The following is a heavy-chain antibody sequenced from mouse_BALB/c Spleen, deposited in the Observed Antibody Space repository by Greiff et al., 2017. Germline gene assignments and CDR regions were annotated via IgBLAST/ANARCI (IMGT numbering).Heavy chain of an antibody. J-gene: IGHJ3*01. V-gene: IGHV14-3*02. Sequence: EVQLQQSGAEFVQPGASVKFSCTASGFNFNDTYLHWVDRRPEQGLELIRRIDPANGNTKYDPKFQGNATITADTSSNTTYLQLSSLTSEDTAVYYYARSYYDLFAYWGQGTLVTVSA. D-gene: IGHD2-4*01. CDR1: GFNFNDTY. CDR3: ARSYYDLFAY. CDR2: IDPANGNT.